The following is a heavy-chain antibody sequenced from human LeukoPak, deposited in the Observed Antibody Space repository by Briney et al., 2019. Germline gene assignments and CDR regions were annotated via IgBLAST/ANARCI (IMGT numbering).Heavy chain of an antibody. CDR1: GGSFSGYY. CDR3: ARGRAQGGSCLGY. J-gene: IGHJ4*02. Sequence: SETLSLTCTVYGGSFSGYYWSWIRQPPGKGLEWIGEINHSGSTNYNPSLKSRVTISVDTSKNQFSLKLSSVTAADTAVYYCARGRAQGGSCLGYWGQGTLVTVSS. V-gene: IGHV4-34*01. D-gene: IGHD2-15*01. CDR2: INHSGST.